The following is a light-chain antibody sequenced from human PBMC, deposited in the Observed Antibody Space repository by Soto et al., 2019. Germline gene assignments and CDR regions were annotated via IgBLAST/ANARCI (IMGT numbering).Light chain of an antibody. J-gene: IGKJ1*01. CDR3: QQYYSYPPWT. CDR2: AAS. Sequence: IQMTQSPSTLSASVGDRVTITCRASQSISSWLAWYQQKPGKASKLLIYAASTLQSGVPSRFSGSGSGTDFTLTISCLQPEDFATYYCQQYYSYPPWTFGQGTKVDIK. V-gene: IGKV1-5*01. CDR1: QSISSW.